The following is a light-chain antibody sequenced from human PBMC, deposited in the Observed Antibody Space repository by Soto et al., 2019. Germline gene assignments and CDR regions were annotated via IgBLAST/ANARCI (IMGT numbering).Light chain of an antibody. J-gene: IGKJ3*01. CDR2: GAS. Sequence: EIVLTQSPGTLSLSPGERATLSGRASQSIYLNALAWYQQKPGQTPRLLIYGASTRATDIPDRFSGSGSRTDFALTISRLEPEDFAMYYCQQYGRSPFTFGPGTRVDLK. V-gene: IGKV3-20*01. CDR3: QQYGRSPFT. CDR1: QSIYLNA.